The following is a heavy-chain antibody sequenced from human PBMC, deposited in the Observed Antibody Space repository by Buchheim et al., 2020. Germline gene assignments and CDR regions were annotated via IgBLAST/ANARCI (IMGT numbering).Heavy chain of an antibody. CDR1: GFTFSSYA. CDR3: ARDLFGYYYDSSGYYPGDY. J-gene: IGHJ4*02. D-gene: IGHD3-22*01. Sequence: QVQLVESGGGVVQPGRSLRLSCADSGFTFSSYAMHWVRQAPGKGLEWVAVISYAGSNKYYADSVKGRFTISRDNSKNTLSLQMNSLRAEDTAVYYCARDLFGYYYDSSGYYPGDYWGQGTL. V-gene: IGHV3-30-3*01. CDR2: ISYAGSNK.